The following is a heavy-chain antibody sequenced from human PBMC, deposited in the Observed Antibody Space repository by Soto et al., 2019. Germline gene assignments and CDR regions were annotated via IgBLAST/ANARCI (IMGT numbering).Heavy chain of an antibody. V-gene: IGHV3-21*01. CDR2: ISSSSSYI. CDR1: GFTFSSYS. Sequence: GGSLRLSCAASGFTFSSYSMNWVRQAPGKGLEWVSSISSSSSYIYYADSVKGRFTISRDNAKNSLYLQMNSLRAEDTAVYYCARSPYSSSLDHQTYYYYYMDVWGKGTTVTVSS. CDR3: ARSPYSSSLDHQTYYYYYMDV. J-gene: IGHJ6*03. D-gene: IGHD6-13*01.